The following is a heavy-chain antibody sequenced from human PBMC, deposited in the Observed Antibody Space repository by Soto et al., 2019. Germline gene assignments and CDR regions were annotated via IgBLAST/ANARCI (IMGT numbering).Heavy chain of an antibody. Sequence: EVQLLESGGGLEQPGGSLRLSCAASGFTFSRYPMLWVRQAPGKGLEWVAGISGSGGNTYYADSVKGRFTISRDNSKNTLYLQMNSLRAEDTAVYYCAKDPLYYDGLFDPSGQGTLVTVSS. V-gene: IGHV3-23*01. CDR2: ISGSGGNT. J-gene: IGHJ5*02. D-gene: IGHD3-22*01. CDR1: GFTFSRYP. CDR3: AKDPLYYDGLFDP.